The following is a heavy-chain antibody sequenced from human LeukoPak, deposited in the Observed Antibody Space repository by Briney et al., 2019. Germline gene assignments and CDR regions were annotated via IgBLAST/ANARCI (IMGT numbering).Heavy chain of an antibody. V-gene: IGHV3-73*01. D-gene: IGHD2-15*01. Sequence: GGSLRLSCAASGFTFSGSAMHWVRQASGKGLEWVGRIRSKTNSYATAYAASVKGRFTISRGDSKNTAYLQMNSLKTEDTAVYYCTRLDSGPFDLWGLGTLVTVSS. J-gene: IGHJ2*01. CDR1: GFTFSGSA. CDR2: IRSKTNSYAT. CDR3: TRLDSGPFDL.